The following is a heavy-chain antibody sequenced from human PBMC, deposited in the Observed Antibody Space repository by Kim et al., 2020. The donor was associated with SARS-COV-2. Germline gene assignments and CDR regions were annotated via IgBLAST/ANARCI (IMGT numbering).Heavy chain of an antibody. CDR1: GYTFTSYY. Sequence: ASVKVSCKASGYTFTSYYMHWVRQAPGQGLEWMGIINPSGGSTSYAQKFQGRVTLTRDTSTSTVYMELSSLRSGDTAVYYCARDLTGYYGSGSYAGYYYYGRDVWGQGTTVTVSS. CDR2: INPSGGST. CDR3: ARDLTGYYGSGSYAGYYYYGRDV. J-gene: IGHJ6*02. D-gene: IGHD3-10*01. V-gene: IGHV1-46*01.